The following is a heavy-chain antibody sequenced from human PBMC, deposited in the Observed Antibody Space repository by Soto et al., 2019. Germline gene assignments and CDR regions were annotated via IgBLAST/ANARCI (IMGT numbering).Heavy chain of an antibody. J-gene: IGHJ6*03. CDR3: ARGRGSYSSSPYYCYMDV. V-gene: IGHV4-59*01. Sequence: ASETLSLTCTVSGGSISSYYWSWIRQPPGKGLEWIGYIYYSGSTNYNPSLKSRVTISVDTSKNQFSLKLSSVTAADTAVYYCARGRGSYSSSPYYCYMDVWGKGTTVTVSS. CDR1: GGSISSYY. CDR2: IYYSGST. D-gene: IGHD6-6*01.